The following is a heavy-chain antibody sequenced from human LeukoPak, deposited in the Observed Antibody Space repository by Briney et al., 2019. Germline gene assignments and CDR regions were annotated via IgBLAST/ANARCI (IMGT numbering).Heavy chain of an antibody. CDR3: AKLSCTTTSCY. D-gene: IGHD2-2*01. Sequence: GGSLRLSCAASGFTFSSYSMNWVRQAPGKGLEWLSYISSSSSIIYYADSVKGRFTISRDNAKNTLYLQMNSLRAEDTALYYCAKLSCTTTSCYWGQGTLVTVSS. CDR2: ISSSSSII. CDR1: GFTFSSYS. V-gene: IGHV3-48*01. J-gene: IGHJ4*02.